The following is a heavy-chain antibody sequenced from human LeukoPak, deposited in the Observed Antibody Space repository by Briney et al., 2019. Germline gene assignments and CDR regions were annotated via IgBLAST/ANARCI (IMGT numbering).Heavy chain of an antibody. CDR2: ISGSGGST. CDR1: GCTFSSYA. V-gene: IGHV3-23*01. Sequence: GGSLRLSCAASGCTFSSYAMSWVRQAPGKGLEWVSAISGSGGSTYYADSVKGRFTISRDNSKNTLYLQMNSLRAEDTAVHYCAKAENDPPLDYWGQGTLVTVSS. D-gene: IGHD1-14*01. J-gene: IGHJ4*02. CDR3: AKAENDPPLDY.